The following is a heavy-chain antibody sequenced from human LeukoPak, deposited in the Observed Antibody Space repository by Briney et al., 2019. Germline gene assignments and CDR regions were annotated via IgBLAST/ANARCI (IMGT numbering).Heavy chain of an antibody. CDR2: INAGNGNT. V-gene: IGHV1-3*01. D-gene: IGHD3-10*01. J-gene: IGHJ4*02. CDR1: GYTFTSYA. CDR3: ARGRMVRGAPPDY. Sequence: ASVKVSCKASGYTFTSYAMHWVRQAPGQRLEWMGWINAGNGNTKYSQKFQGRVTITRDTSASTAYIELNSLRSEDTAVYYCARGRMVRGAPPDYWGQGTLVTVSS.